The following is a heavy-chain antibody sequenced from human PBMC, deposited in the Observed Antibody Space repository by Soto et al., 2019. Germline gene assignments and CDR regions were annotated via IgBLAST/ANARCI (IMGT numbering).Heavy chain of an antibody. CDR3: ARELGISPSAPLDY. V-gene: IGHV1-18*01. CDR2: INTFNGNT. J-gene: IGHJ4*02. D-gene: IGHD2-21*01. CDR1: GYRFSSYG. Sequence: QVQLVQSGGEVKKPGASVKVSCKASGYRFSSYGLNWLRQAPGEGPKWMGWINTFNGNTNSAQKFQGRLRVTTDTSTSTVFMELSSLTPDDTAVYFCARELGISPSAPLDYWGQGTLITVSS.